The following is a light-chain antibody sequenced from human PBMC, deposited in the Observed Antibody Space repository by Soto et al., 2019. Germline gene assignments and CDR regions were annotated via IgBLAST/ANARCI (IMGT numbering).Light chain of an antibody. CDR2: QDS. CDR1: KLGDKY. CDR3: QAWDSSTRVV. V-gene: IGLV3-1*01. Sequence: SYELTQPPSVSVSPGQTASITCSEDKLGDKYACWYQQKPGQSPVLVIYQDSKRPSGIPERFSGSNSGNTATLTISGTQAMDEADYYCQAWDSSTRVVFGGGTKLTVL. J-gene: IGLJ2*01.